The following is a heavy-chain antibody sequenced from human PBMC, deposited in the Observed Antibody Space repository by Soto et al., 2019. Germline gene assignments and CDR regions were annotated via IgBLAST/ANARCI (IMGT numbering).Heavy chain of an antibody. CDR3: ARWGVVVAATSHNYFDY. D-gene: IGHD2-15*01. Sequence: SETLSLTCTVSGGSISSGGYYWSWIRQHPGKGLEWIGYIYYSGSTYYNPSLKSRVTISVDTSKNQFSLKLSSVTAADTAVYYCARWGVVVAATSHNYFDYWGQGTLVTVSS. V-gene: IGHV4-31*03. CDR2: IYYSGST. CDR1: GGSISSGGYY. J-gene: IGHJ4*02.